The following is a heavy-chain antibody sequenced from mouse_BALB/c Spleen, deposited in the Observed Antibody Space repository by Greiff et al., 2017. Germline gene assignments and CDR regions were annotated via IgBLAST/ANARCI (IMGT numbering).Heavy chain of an antibody. Sequence: DVKLVESGPGLVKPSQSLSLTCTVTGYSITSDYAWNWIRQFPGNKLEWMGYISYSGNTYYNPSLKSRISITRDTSKNQFFLQLNSVTTEDTATYYCARTLGFAYWGQGTLVTVSA. CDR2: ISYSGNT. CDR1: GYSITSDYA. J-gene: IGHJ3*01. V-gene: IGHV3-2*02. CDR3: ARTLGFAY.